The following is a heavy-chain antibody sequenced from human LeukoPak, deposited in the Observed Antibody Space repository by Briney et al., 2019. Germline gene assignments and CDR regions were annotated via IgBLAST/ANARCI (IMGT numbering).Heavy chain of an antibody. CDR2: VSSDGGST. J-gene: IGHJ4*02. CDR3: VRALSSTVTTKRKFDD. D-gene: IGHD4-17*01. CDR1: GFTFSYYA. Sequence: GGSLRLSCSASGFTFSYYAMHWVRQPPGKELEYVSGVSSDGGSTYSADSVKGRFTISRNNSKNTLYLQMSGLRGEDTAVYYCVRALSSTVTTKRKFDDWGQGTLVTVSS. V-gene: IGHV3-64D*06.